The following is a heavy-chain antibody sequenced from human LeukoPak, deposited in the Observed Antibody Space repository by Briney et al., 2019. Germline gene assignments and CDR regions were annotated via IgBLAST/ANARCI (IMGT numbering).Heavy chain of an antibody. CDR1: AASIRNYH. CDR3: ARDRSGVGITQWRFDY. J-gene: IGHJ4*02. CDR2: IYYSVTT. V-gene: IGHV4-59*01. Sequence: SETLSPTCSVSAASIRNYHWSWIPQPPGKGSGLIGNIYYSVTTKYNSSLKSRVAISLDTSKNQFSLRLKSVTAADTAVYYCARDRSGVGITQWRFDYWGPGTLVTVSS. D-gene: IGHD3-22*01.